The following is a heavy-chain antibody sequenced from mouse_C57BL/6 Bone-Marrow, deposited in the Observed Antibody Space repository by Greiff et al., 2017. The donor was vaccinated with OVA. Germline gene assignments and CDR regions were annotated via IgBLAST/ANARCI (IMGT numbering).Heavy chain of an antibody. D-gene: IGHD1-1*01. J-gene: IGHJ3*01. CDR1: GYTFTDYY. CDR2: INPYNGGT. CDR3: ARGTDYYGSTWFAY. Sequence: VQLQQSGPVLVKPGASVKMSCKASGYTFTDYYMNWVKQSHGKSLEWIGVINPYNGGTSYNQKFKGKATLTVDKSSSTAYMELNSLTSEDSAVYYCARGTDYYGSTWFAYWGQGTLVTVSA. V-gene: IGHV1-19*01.